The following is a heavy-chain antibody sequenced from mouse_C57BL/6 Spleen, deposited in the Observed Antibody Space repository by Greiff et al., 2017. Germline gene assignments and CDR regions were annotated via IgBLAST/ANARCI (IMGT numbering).Heavy chain of an antibody. V-gene: IGHV1-82*01. D-gene: IGHD2-12*01. CDR1: GYAFSSSW. CDR2: IYPGDGDT. J-gene: IGHJ2*01. Sequence: QVQLQQSGPELVKSGASVKISCKASGYAFSSSWMNWVKQRPGKGLEWIGRIYPGDGDTNYNGKFKGKATLTADKSSSTAYMQLSSLTSEDSAVYFCARGYSYFDYWGQGTTLTVSS. CDR3: ARGYSYFDY.